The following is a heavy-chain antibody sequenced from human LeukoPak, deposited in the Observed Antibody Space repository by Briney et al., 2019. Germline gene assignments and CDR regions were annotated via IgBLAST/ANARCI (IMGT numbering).Heavy chain of an antibody. CDR2: IYHSGST. D-gene: IGHD3-22*01. CDR3: ARDGHDSSGYYMDYFDY. V-gene: IGHV4-38-2*02. Sequence: PSETPSLTCTVSGYSISSGYYWGWIRQPPGKGLEWIGSIYHSGSTYYNPSLKSRVTISVDTSKNQFSLKLSSVTAADTAVYYCARDGHDSSGYYMDYFDYWGQGTLVTVSS. CDR1: GYSISSGYY. J-gene: IGHJ4*02.